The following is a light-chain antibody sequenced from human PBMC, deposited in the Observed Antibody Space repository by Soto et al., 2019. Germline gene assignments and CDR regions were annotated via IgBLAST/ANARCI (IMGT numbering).Light chain of an antibody. CDR3: QQYCCSPLT. J-gene: IGKJ1*01. CDR1: QTVTTNY. CDR2: DAS. V-gene: IGKV3-20*01. Sequence: EIVLTQSPGTLSLSPGERVTLSCRASQTVTTNYLAWYQQRPGQAPRLLIYDASNRATGIPDRFSGSVSGTDFALSISRLEPEDLAVYYCQQYCCSPLTFGQGTKVEIK.